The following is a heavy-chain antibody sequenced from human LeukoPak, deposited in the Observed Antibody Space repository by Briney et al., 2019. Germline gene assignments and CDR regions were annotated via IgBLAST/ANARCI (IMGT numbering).Heavy chain of an antibody. V-gene: IGHV1-46*01. D-gene: IGHD5-12*01. J-gene: IGHJ4*02. Sequence: ASVKVSCKASGYTFTSYYMHWVRQAPGQGLEWMGIINPSGGSTSYAQKFQGRVTMTRDTSTSTVYMELSGLRSEDTAVYYCARGRNSGYDLGLYYFDYWGQGTLVTVSS. CDR3: ARGRNSGYDLGLYYFDY. CDR1: GYTFTSYY. CDR2: INPSGGST.